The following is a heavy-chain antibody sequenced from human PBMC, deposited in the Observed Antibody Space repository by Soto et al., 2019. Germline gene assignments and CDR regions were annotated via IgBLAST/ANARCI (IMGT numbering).Heavy chain of an antibody. J-gene: IGHJ4*02. D-gene: IGHD5-18*01. CDR1: GFTFSSYG. CDR3: ARERLYSYGYVFDY. Sequence: GGSLRLSCAASGFTFSSYGMHWVRQAPGKGLEWVAVISYDGSNKYYADSVKGRFTISRDNSKNTLYLQMNSLRAEDTAVYYCARERLYSYGYVFDYWGQGTLVTVSS. CDR2: ISYDGSNK. V-gene: IGHV3-30*03.